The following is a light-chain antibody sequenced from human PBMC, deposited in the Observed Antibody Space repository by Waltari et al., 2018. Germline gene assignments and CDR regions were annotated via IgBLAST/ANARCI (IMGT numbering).Light chain of an antibody. CDR2: WAS. V-gene: IGKV4-1*01. J-gene: IGKJ4*01. Sequence: IVMSQSPDSLAVALVEWDPINVKSSQLVLYSSNSKNYLAWYQQKPGQPPKVLIYWASTRESGVPDRFSGSGSGTDFTLTISSLQAEDVAVYYCQQYFGLPLTFGGGTKLEIK. CDR1: QLVLYSSNSKNY. CDR3: QQYFGLPLT.